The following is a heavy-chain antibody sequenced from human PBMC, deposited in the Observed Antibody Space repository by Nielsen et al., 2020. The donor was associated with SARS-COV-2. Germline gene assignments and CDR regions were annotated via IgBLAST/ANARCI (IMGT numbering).Heavy chain of an antibody. V-gene: IGHV3-9*01. CDR2: ISWNSGSI. CDR3: AKDSSGTFDP. J-gene: IGHJ5*02. D-gene: IGHD1-14*01. Sequence: SLKISCAASGFTFSSYAMHWVRQAPGKGLEWVSGISWNSGSIGYADSVKGRFTISRDNAKNSLYLQMNSLRAEDTALYYCAKDSSGTFDPWGQGTLVTVSS. CDR1: GFTFSSYA.